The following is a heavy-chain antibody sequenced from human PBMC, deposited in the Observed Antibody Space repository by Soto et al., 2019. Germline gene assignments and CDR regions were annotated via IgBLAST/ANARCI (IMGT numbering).Heavy chain of an antibody. CDR3: ARGRGDGYNQNWYFDL. D-gene: IGHD3-10*01. Sequence: HVHLQQWGAGLLKPSETLSLTCAVYGGSFSGYYWSWIRQPPGKGLEWIGEINNGGSSNYNPSLKSRGSMSVGTSNNQFSLKLTSVTAADTAVYYCARGRGDGYNQNWYFDLWGRGTLVTVSS. V-gene: IGHV4-34*01. J-gene: IGHJ2*01. CDR1: GGSFSGYY. CDR2: INNGGSS.